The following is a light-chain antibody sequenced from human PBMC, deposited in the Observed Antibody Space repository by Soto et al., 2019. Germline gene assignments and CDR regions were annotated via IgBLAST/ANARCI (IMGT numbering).Light chain of an antibody. J-gene: IGLJ2*01. CDR1: SSDVGAYNY. CDR2: DVS. Sequence: QSALTQPRSVSGSPGQSVTISCTGTSSDVGAYNYVSWYQQHPGKAPKLMIYDVSKRPSGVPDRFSASKSGTSATLRITGLRTGDEADYYCGTWDTSLSAVVIGGGTKLTVL. V-gene: IGLV2-11*01. CDR3: GTWDTSLSAVV.